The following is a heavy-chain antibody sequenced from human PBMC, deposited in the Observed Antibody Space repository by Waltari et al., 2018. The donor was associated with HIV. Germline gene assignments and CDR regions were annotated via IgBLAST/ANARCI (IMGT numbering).Heavy chain of an antibody. Sequence: QVQLQQWGAGLLKPSETLSLTCAVYGGSFSDYYWSWIRQPTGKGLEWIGEINHNGSTSYTPYIKSRVTISLDTSKNQFSLKLRSVTAADTAVYYFARLTVTNLFDYWGQGTLVTISS. CDR2: INHNGST. D-gene: IGHD4-17*01. V-gene: IGHV4-34*01. CDR1: GGSFSDYY. CDR3: ARLTVTNLFDY. J-gene: IGHJ4*02.